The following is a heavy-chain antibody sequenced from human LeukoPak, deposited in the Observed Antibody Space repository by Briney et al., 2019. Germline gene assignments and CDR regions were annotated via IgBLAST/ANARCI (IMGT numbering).Heavy chain of an antibody. CDR2: INHSGST. CDR1: GGSFSGYY. J-gene: IGHJ4*02. Sequence: SETLSLTCAVYGGSFSGYYWSWIRQPPGKGLEWIGEINHSGSTIYNPSLKSRVTISVDTSKNQFSLKLSSVTAADTAVYYCARGASGSYSGEWGQGTLVTVSS. V-gene: IGHV4-34*01. D-gene: IGHD1-26*01. CDR3: ARGASGSYSGE.